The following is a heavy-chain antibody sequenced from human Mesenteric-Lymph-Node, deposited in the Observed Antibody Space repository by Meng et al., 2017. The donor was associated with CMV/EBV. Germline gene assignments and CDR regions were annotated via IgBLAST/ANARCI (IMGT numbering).Heavy chain of an antibody. CDR1: GGSISSGGYY. CDR2: IYYSGST. D-gene: IGHD3-10*02. V-gene: IGHV4-31*02. Sequence: SGGSISSGGYYWSWIRQHPGKGLEWIGYIYYSGSTYYNPSLKSRVTISVDTSKNQFSLRLSSVTAADTAMYYCARVLIFGNHVGFDYWGQGTLVTVSS. CDR3: ARVLIFGNHVGFDY. J-gene: IGHJ4*02.